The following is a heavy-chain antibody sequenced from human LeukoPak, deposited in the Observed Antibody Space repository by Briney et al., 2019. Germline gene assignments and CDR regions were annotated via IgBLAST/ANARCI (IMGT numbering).Heavy chain of an antibody. Sequence: PSETLSLTCAVYGGSFSGYYWSWIRQPPGKGLEWIGEINHSGSTNYYPSLKSRVTISADTSKNQFSLKLSSVTAADTAVYYCARGQRVGNTGYYLDYWGQGTLVTVSS. CDR3: ARGQRVGNTGYYLDY. CDR2: INHSGST. CDR1: GGSFSGYY. V-gene: IGHV4-34*01. D-gene: IGHD3-9*01. J-gene: IGHJ4*02.